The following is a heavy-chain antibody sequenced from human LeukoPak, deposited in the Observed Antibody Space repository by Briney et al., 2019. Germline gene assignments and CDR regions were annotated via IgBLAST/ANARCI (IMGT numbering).Heavy chain of an antibody. CDR2: IYYSGST. D-gene: IGHD6-19*01. J-gene: IGHJ4*02. Sequence: NPSETLSLTCTVSGGSISSSSYYWGWIRQPPGKGLEWIGSIYYSGSTYYNPSLKSRVTISVDTSKNQFSLKLSSVTAADTAVYYCARQQWLVGYYFDYWGQGTLVTVSS. CDR3: ARQQWLVGYYFDY. CDR1: GGSISSSSYY. V-gene: IGHV4-39*01.